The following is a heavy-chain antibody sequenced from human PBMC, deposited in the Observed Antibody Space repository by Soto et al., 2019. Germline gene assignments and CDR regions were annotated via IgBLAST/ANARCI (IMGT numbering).Heavy chain of an antibody. CDR1: GGSISSSSYY. Sequence: PSETLSLTCTVSGGSISSSSYYWGWIRQPPGKGLEWIGSIYYSGSTYYNPSLKSRVTISVDTSKNQFSLKLSSVTAADTAVYYCARSLSGSHLDYWGQGTLVTVSS. J-gene: IGHJ4*02. CDR3: ARSLSGSHLDY. D-gene: IGHD1-26*01. V-gene: IGHV4-39*01. CDR2: IYYSGST.